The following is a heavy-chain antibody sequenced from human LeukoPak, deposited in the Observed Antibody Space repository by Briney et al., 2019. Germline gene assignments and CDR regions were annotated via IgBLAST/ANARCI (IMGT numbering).Heavy chain of an antibody. J-gene: IGHJ5*02. CDR2: INPNSGGT. Sequence: GASVTVSCTASGYTFTGYYMHWVRQAPGQGLEWMGWINPNSGGTNYAQKFQGRVTMTRDTSISTAYMELSRLRSDDTAVYYCARDQGYTAIGPWGQGTLVTVSS. CDR3: ARDQGYTAIGP. V-gene: IGHV1-2*02. CDR1: GYTFTGYY. D-gene: IGHD5-18*01.